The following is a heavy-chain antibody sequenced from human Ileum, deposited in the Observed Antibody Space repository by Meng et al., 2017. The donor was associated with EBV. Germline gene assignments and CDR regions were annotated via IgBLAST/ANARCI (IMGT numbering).Heavy chain of an antibody. J-gene: IGHJ4*02. Sequence: QLQESGQGLVQPSETMSLTCTVSGGSISNENDYWGWIRQPPGKGLEWIGSMYYSGSTYYNPSLKSRVTMSLDTSKNQFSLQLTSVTAADTALYYCATRVAAVKYYFDYWGQGTLVTVSS. CDR1: GGSISNENDY. CDR3: ATRVAAVKYYFDY. D-gene: IGHD6-19*01. CDR2: MYYSGST. V-gene: IGHV4-39*07.